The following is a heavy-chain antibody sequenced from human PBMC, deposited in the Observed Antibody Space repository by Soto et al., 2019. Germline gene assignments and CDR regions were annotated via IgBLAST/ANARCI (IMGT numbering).Heavy chain of an antibody. CDR3: VSDRGYGHASVPYS. D-gene: IGHD5-18*01. CDR1: GFTFTSYG. J-gene: IGHJ4*02. Sequence: QAHLVESGGGVVQPGRSLRLSCAASGFTFTSYGMHWVRQAPGTRLEWVAVISYDGGLQHYADSVKGRFTISRDNPKNMVLLQMTSLRAEDTAVYYCVSDRGYGHASVPYSWGQGTLVSVSS. V-gene: IGHV3-30*03. CDR2: ISYDGGLQ.